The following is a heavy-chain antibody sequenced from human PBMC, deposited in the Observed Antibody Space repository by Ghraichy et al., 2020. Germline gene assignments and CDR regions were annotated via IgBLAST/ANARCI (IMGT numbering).Heavy chain of an antibody. Sequence: ASVKVSCKASGYTFTSYAMHWVRQAPGQRLEWMGWINAGNGNTKYSQKFQGRVTITRDTSASTAYMELSSLRSEDTAVYYCARDGDSSESSFDYWGQGTLVTVSS. J-gene: IGHJ4*02. CDR3: ARDGDSSESSFDY. V-gene: IGHV1-3*01. CDR2: INAGNGNT. CDR1: GYTFTSYA. D-gene: IGHD2-21*02.